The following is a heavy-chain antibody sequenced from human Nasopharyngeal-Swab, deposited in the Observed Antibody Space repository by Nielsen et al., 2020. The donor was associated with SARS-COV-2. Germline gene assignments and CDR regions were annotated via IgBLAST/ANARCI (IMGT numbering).Heavy chain of an antibody. CDR2: INAGNGNT. CDR1: GYTFTSYA. D-gene: IGHD1/OR15-1a*01. Sequence: ASVKVSCKASGYTFTSYAMHWVRQAPGQRLEWMGWINAGNGNTKYSQKFQGRVTITRNTSISTAYMELSSLRSEDTAVYYCARGNNRHYGMDVWGQGTTVTVSS. V-gene: IGHV1-3*01. J-gene: IGHJ6*02. CDR3: ARGNNRHYGMDV.